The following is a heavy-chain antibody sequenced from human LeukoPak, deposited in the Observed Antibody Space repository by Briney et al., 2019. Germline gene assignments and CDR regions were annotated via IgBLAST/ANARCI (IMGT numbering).Heavy chain of an antibody. CDR1: GYTFTSYY. V-gene: IGHV1-2*07. CDR2: INPNSGGT. J-gene: IGHJ4*02. Sequence: ASVKVSCKASGYTFTSYYIHWVRQAPGQGLEWMGWINPNSGGTNYAHKFQGGVPMTTDTSINTIYMELTRLTSDDTAVYYCARDHGTDGMTFTLNFDCWGQGTLVTVSS. D-gene: IGHD1-1*01. CDR3: ARDHGTDGMTFTLNFDC.